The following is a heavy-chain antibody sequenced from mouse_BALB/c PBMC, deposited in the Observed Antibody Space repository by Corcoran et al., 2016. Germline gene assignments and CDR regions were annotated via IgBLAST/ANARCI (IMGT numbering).Heavy chain of an antibody. CDR1: GYTFTNYG. CDR3: ARKLRGHYAMDY. Sequence: QIKLVQSVPELKKPGETVKISCKASGYTFTNYGMNWVKQAPGKGLKWMGWINTYTGEPTYADDFKGRFAFSLETSASTAYLQINNLKNEDTATYFCARKLRGHYAMDYWGQGTSVTVSS. D-gene: IGHD1-1*01. J-gene: IGHJ4*01. CDR2: INTYTGEP. V-gene: IGHV9-3-1*01.